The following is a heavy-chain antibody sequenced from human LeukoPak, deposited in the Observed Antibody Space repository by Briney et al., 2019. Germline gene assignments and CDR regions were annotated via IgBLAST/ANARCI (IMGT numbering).Heavy chain of an antibody. CDR1: GFTFSSYS. D-gene: IGHD1-26*01. CDR2: ISSSSSYI. V-gene: IGHV3-21*01. J-gene: IGHJ4*02. CDR3: ARDEVVGATDFDY. Sequence: GGSLRLSCAASGFTFSSYSMNWVRKAPGKGLEWVSSISSSSSYIYYADSVKGRFTISRDNAKNSLYLQMNSLRAEDTAVYYCARDEVVGATDFDYWGQGTLVTVSS.